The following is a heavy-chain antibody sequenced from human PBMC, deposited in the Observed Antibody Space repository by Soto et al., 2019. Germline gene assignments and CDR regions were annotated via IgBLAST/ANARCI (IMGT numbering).Heavy chain of an antibody. V-gene: IGHV3-23*01. CDR3: ARRAFGSSRAFDI. D-gene: IGHD6-6*01. Sequence: GGSLRLSCAACGFAFSSYPMSWVRQAPEKGLEWVSGISDSGGITYNADSVKGRFTISRDNSKNTLYLQMNSLRAEDTAVYYCARRAFGSSRAFDIWGQGTMVTVS. CDR1: GFAFSSYP. J-gene: IGHJ3*02. CDR2: ISDSGGIT.